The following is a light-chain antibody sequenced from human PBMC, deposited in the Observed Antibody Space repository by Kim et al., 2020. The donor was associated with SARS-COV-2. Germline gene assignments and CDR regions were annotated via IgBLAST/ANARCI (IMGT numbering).Light chain of an antibody. CDR3: QKYYSDPS. Sequence: GDRVTITCRASQDISNYLAWYQQKPGEVPRLLIYAASTLQSGVPSRFSGTGSGTDFTLTISSLQPEDVATYYCQKYYSDPSFGPGTKVDIK. J-gene: IGKJ1*01. CDR1: QDISNY. V-gene: IGKV1-27*01. CDR2: AAS.